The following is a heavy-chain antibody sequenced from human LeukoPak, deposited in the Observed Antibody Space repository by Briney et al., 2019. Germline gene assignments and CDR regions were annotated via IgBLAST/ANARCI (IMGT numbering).Heavy chain of an antibody. CDR2: INPSGGST. J-gene: IGHJ6*03. CDR1: GYTFTSYY. V-gene: IGHV1-46*01. Sequence: ASVKVSCKASGYTFTSYYMHWVRQAPGQGLEWMGIINPSGGSTSYAQKFQGRVTMTRDMSTSTVYMELSSLRSEDTAVYYCARDGAYYYDSSGYFDYYYYMDVWGKGTTVTVSS. CDR3: ARDGAYYYDSSGYFDYYYYMDV. D-gene: IGHD3-22*01.